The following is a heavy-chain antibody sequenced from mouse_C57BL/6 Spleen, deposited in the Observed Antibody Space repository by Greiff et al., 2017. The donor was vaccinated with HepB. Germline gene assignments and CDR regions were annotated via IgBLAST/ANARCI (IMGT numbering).Heavy chain of an antibody. J-gene: IGHJ3*01. CDR1: GFSFNTYA. CDR2: IRSKSNNYAT. Sequence: EVKVVESGGGLVQPKGSLKLSCAASGFSFNTYAMNWVRQAPGKGLEWVARIRSKSNNYATYYADSVKDRFTISRDDSESMLYLQMNNLKTEDTAMYYCVRLDSSGPFAYWGQGTLVTVSA. CDR3: VRLDSSGPFAY. D-gene: IGHD3-2*02. V-gene: IGHV10-1*01.